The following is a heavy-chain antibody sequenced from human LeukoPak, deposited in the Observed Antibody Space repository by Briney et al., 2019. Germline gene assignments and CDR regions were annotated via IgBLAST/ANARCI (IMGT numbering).Heavy chain of an antibody. V-gene: IGHV1-18*01. CDR2: ISAYNGNT. CDR1: GYTFTSYG. J-gene: IGHJ4*02. D-gene: IGHD3-3*01. CDR3: ARVDDFWSGYYID. Sequence: ASVTVSCTASGYTFTSYGISWVRQAPGQGLEWMGWISAYNGNTNYAQKLQCRVTMTTDTSTSTAYMELRSLRSDDTAVYYCARVDDFWSGYYIDWGQGTLVTVSS.